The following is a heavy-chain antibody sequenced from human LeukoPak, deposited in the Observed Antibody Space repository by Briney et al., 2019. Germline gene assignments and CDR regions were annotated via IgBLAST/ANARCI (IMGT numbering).Heavy chain of an antibody. CDR1: GFTFSSYS. J-gene: IGHJ4*02. CDR2: ISSSSSYI. Sequence: GGSLRLSCAASGFTFSSYSMNWVRQAPGKGLEWVSSISSSSSYIYYADSVKGRFTISRDNAKNSLYLQMNSLRAEDTALYYCAKGIYSYGSPFDYWGQGTLVTVSS. V-gene: IGHV3-21*04. CDR3: AKGIYSYGSPFDY. D-gene: IGHD5-18*01.